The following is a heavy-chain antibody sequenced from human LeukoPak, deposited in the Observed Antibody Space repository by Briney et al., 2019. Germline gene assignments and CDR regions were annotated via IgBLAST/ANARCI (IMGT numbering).Heavy chain of an antibody. V-gene: IGHV2-5*01. CDR3: AHRTLDHSMVRGVIMDV. CDR1: GFSLSGGGVG. Sequence: SGPTLVNPTQTLTLTCTFFGFSLSGGGVGVGWIRQPPGKALEWLSLIYWNDDKRYSPSLKNRLSIAKGTSKNQVVLTMTNMDPVDTATYYCAHRTLDHSMVRGVIMDVWGQGTTVTVSS. D-gene: IGHD3-10*01. J-gene: IGHJ6*02. CDR2: IYWNDDK.